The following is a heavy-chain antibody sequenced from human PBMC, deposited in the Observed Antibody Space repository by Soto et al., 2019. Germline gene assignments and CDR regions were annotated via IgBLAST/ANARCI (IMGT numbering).Heavy chain of an antibody. CDR3: AMQDFSDIHGFMFLQV. Sequence: SETLSLTCTVSGDSIFSHTYYWNWIRQSPEKGLEWIGYIHYSGSTYYNPSLKSRVTMSADTSKNQFSLQLTSVTAADTAVYFCAMQDFSDIHGFMFLQVWGPGSQVTVSS. D-gene: IGHD3-10*02. V-gene: IGHV4-30-4*08. CDR1: GDSIFSHTYY. J-gene: IGHJ1*01. CDR2: IHYSGST.